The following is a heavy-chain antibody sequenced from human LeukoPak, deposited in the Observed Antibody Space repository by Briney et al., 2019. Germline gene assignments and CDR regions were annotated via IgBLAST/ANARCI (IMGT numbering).Heavy chain of an antibody. V-gene: IGHV1-8*01. CDR2: MSPNSGNT. CDR1: GYSFSNND. J-gene: IGHJ4*02. D-gene: IGHD5-12*01. Sequence: GASVKVSYKASGYSFSNNDINWVRQTTGQGLEWMGWMSPNSGNTGYAQKFQGRITMTKNTSISTAYMELSSLRSEDTAVYYCARDQSRGYGFDYWGQGTLVTVSS. CDR3: ARDQSRGYGFDY.